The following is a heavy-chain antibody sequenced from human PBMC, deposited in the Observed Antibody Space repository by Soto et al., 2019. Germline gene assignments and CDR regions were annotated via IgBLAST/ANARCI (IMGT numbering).Heavy chain of an antibody. CDR2: IIAGNDNT. CDR3: ARGGDSSGYSYADN. J-gene: IGHJ4*02. CDR1: GYTFTSYS. Sequence: QVQLVQSGAEEKKPGASVKVSCKASGYTFTSYSMHWVRQAPGQRLEWMGCIIAGNDNTKYSQKFKGRITISRDTSATTVYMELSSLRSDDTAVYYCARGGDSSGYSYADNWGQGTLVTVSS. D-gene: IGHD3-22*01. V-gene: IGHV1-3*05.